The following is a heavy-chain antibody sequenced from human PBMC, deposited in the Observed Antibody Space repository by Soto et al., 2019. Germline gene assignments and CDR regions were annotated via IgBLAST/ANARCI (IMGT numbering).Heavy chain of an antibody. CDR2: INPNTGYT. V-gene: IGHV1-2*02. Sequence: QVQLVQSGGEVKEPGASVKVSCKASGYSFTGFFMNWVRQAPGQGLEWMGWINPNTGYTNSAQKFQGRVALTRDTSLSTLYMELSGLTSDDTALYYCTRDRKKTTVTSRGLYGMDVWDQGTTVIVSS. D-gene: IGHD4-17*01. CDR1: GYSFTGFF. CDR3: TRDRKKTTVTSRGLYGMDV. J-gene: IGHJ6*02.